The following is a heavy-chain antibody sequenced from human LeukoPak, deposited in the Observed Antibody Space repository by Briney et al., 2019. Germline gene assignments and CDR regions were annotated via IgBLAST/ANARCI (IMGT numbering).Heavy chain of an antibody. D-gene: IGHD2-15*01. Sequence: PGGSLRLSCAASGFTFSSYSMNWVRQAPGKGLEWVSYISSSSSTIYYADSVKGRFTISRDNAKNSLYLQMNSLRAEDTAVYYCARADPVGYCSGGSCPDLDYWAREPWSPSPQ. CDR1: GFTFSSYS. CDR2: ISSSSSTI. J-gene: IGHJ4*02. V-gene: IGHV3-48*01. CDR3: ARADPVGYCSGGSCPDLDY.